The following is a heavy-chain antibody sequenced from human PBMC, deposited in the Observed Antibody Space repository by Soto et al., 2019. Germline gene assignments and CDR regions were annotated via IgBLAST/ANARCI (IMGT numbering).Heavy chain of an antibody. CDR1: GGSISSYY. CDR3: ARLNGYCVSTGCHGYYGMDV. Sequence: PSETLSLTCTVSGGSISSYYWSWIRQHPGKGLEWIGYIYYSGSTNYHPSLLSRVTISADTSMNEFSLRLSSVTAADTAVYYCARLNGYCVSTGCHGYYGMDVWGQGTTVTVSS. D-gene: IGHD2-2*03. V-gene: IGHV4-59*08. CDR2: IYYSGST. J-gene: IGHJ6*02.